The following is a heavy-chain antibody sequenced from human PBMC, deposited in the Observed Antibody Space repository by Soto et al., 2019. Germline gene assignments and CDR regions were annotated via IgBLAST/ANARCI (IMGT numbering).Heavy chain of an antibody. CDR2: IRSKANSDAT. J-gene: IGHJ4*02. Sequence: EVQLVESGGGLVQPGGSLKLSCAASGFTFSGSAMHWVRQASGKGLEWVGRIRSKANSDATAYAASVKGRFTISRDDSKNTAYLQMNSLKTEDTAVYFCTSAQYDLRSGYPSDYWGQGTLVTVSS. CDR3: TSAQYDLRSGYPSDY. CDR1: GFTFSGSA. V-gene: IGHV3-73*01. D-gene: IGHD3-3*01.